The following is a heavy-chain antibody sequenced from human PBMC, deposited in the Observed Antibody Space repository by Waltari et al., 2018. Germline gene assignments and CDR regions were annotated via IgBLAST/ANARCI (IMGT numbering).Heavy chain of an antibody. Sequence: QVQLVQSGAEVKKPGSSVKVSCKAYGGTFSSYTISWGRRAPGQGLEWMGRIIPILGIANYAQKFQGRVTITADKSTSTAYMELSSLRSEDTAVYYCARDLGYSYGFGAFDIWGQGTMVTVSS. D-gene: IGHD5-18*01. CDR3: ARDLGYSYGFGAFDI. CDR1: GGTFSSYT. J-gene: IGHJ3*02. CDR2: IIPILGIA. V-gene: IGHV1-69*08.